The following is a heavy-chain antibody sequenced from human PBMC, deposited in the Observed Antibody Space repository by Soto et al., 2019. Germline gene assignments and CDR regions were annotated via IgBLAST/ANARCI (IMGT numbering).Heavy chain of an antibody. CDR2: ISAYNGNT. D-gene: IGHD3-22*01. V-gene: IGHV1-18*01. J-gene: IGHJ4*02. CDR3: ARDLLTYYYDSSGYQVDY. CDR1: GYTFTSYG. Sequence: ASVKVSCKASGYTFTSYGISWVRQAPGQGLEWMGWISAYNGNTNYAQKLQGRVTMTTDTSTSTAYMELRSLRSDDTAVYYCARDLLTYYYDSSGYQVDYWGQGTLVTVSS.